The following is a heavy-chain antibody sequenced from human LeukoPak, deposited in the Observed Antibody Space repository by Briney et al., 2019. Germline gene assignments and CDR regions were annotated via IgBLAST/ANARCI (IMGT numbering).Heavy chain of an antibody. CDR1: GGSLSGYY. Sequence: SETLSLTCAVYGGSLSGYYWSWIRQPPGRGLEWIGEINHSGSTNYNPSLKSRVTISVDTSKNQFSLKLSSVTAADTAVYYCARGRYYCSGGSCYSGPFDYWGQGTLVTVSS. J-gene: IGHJ4*02. V-gene: IGHV4-34*01. CDR2: INHSGST. CDR3: ARGRYYCSGGSCYSGPFDY. D-gene: IGHD2-15*01.